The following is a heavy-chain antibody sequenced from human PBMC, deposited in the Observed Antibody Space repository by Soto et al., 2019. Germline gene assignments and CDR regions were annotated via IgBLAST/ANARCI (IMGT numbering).Heavy chain of an antibody. V-gene: IGHV3-11*05. CDR3: SRGGGGGFFEH. J-gene: IGHJ4*02. D-gene: IGHD2-15*01. CDR2: ISPGGRYT. CDR1: GFTFSDHY. Sequence: QVQLVESGGGLVKPGGSLRLSCATSGFTFSDHYMTWIRQAPGKGLEFISYISPGGRYTNYGDSVKGRFTISSDNAKNSPFLQVNTLRDEDTAVYSCSRGGGGGFFEHWGQGTFVTV.